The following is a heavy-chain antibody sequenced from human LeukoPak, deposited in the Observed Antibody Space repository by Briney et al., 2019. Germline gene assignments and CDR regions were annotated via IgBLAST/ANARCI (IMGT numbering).Heavy chain of an antibody. D-gene: IGHD2-2*01. CDR3: AREYCSSTSCNFDY. Sequence: SETLFLTCTVSGGSISSYYWSWIRQPPGKGLEWIGYIYYSGSTNYNPSLKSRVTISVDTSKNQFSLKLSSVTAADTAVYYCAREYCSSTSCNFDYWGQGTLVTVSS. V-gene: IGHV4-59*01. CDR1: GGSISSYY. CDR2: IYYSGST. J-gene: IGHJ4*02.